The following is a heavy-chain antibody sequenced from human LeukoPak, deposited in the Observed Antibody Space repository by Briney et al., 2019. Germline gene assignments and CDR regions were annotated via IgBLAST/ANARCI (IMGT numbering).Heavy chain of an antibody. V-gene: IGHV3-53*01. CDR2: IYSGGST. Sequence: GGSLRLSCAASGFTISSNYMSWGRQAQGKGMEWVSVIYSGGSTYYSDSVTGRFTISRDNSKNTLYLQMNSLRAEDTAVYYCARATVEMATISFDYWGQGTLVTVS. J-gene: IGHJ4*02. CDR3: ARATVEMATISFDY. D-gene: IGHD5-24*01. CDR1: GFTISSNY.